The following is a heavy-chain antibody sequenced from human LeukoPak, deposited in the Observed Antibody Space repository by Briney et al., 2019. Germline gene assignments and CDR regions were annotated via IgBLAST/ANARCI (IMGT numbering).Heavy chain of an antibody. CDR2: INHSGST. J-gene: IGHJ4*02. Sequence: SETLSLTCAVYGGSFSGYYWSWIRQPPGKGLEWIGEINHSGSTNYNPSLKSRVTISVDTSKNQFSLKLSSVTAADTAVYYCARRPIMLRSACSSPTYDYWGQGTLVTVSS. CDR3: ARRPIMLRSACSSPTYDY. D-gene: IGHD3-16*01. V-gene: IGHV4-34*01. CDR1: GGSFSGYY.